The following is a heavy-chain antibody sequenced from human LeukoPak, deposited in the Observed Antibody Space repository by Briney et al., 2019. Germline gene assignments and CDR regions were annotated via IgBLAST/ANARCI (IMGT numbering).Heavy chain of an antibody. Sequence: PGGSLRLSCAASGFTFNGYAMSWVRQVPGKGLEWVSTISGSGGTTYYADSLKGRFTISRDNSKNMLFLQMSSLRAEDTAIYYCAKEDGGSGWYEPVEYWGQGTLVTVSS. V-gene: IGHV3-23*01. D-gene: IGHD6-19*01. J-gene: IGHJ4*02. CDR3: AKEDGGSGWYEPVEY. CDR1: GFTFNGYA. CDR2: ISGSGGTT.